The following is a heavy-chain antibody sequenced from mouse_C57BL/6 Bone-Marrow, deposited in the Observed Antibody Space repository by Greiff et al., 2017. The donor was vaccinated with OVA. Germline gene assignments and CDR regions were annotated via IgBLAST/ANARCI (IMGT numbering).Heavy chain of an antibody. CDR3: ARDAPYDYDGPWFAY. J-gene: IGHJ3*01. CDR2: SRNKANDYTT. V-gene: IGHV7-1*01. D-gene: IGHD2-4*01. Sequence: EVQGVESGGGLVQSGRSLRLSCATSGFTFSDFYMEWVRQAPGKGLEWIAASRNKANDYTTEYSASVKGRFIVSRDTSQSILYLQMNALRAEDTAIYYCARDAPYDYDGPWFAYWGQGTLVTVSA. CDR1: GFTFSDFY.